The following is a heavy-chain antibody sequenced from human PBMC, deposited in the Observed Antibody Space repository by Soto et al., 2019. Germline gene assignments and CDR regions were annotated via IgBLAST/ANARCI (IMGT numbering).Heavy chain of an antibody. CDR1: GGSISSSSYY. CDR3: VRPHLGLSPRYYYYYGMDV. Sequence: SETLSLTCTVSGGSISSSSYYWGWIRQPPGKGLEWIGSIYYSGSTYYNPSLKIRVTISVDTSKIQFSLKLSSVTSADTAVYYCVRPHLGLSPRYYYYYGMDVWGEGTTVTVSS. D-gene: IGHD3-16*01. V-gene: IGHV4-39*01. CDR2: IYYSGST. J-gene: IGHJ6*04.